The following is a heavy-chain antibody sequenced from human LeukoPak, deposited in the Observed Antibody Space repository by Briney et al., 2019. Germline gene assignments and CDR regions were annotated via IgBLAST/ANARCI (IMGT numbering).Heavy chain of an antibody. D-gene: IGHD3-10*01. Sequence: SQTLSLTCTVSGGSISSGGYYWSWIRQHPGKGLEWIGYIYYSGSTYYNPSLKSRVTISVDTSKNQFSLKLSSVTAADTAVYYCARGGWFGELIRYFDYWGQGTLVTVSS. CDR2: IYYSGST. V-gene: IGHV4-31*03. CDR1: GGSISSGGYY. CDR3: ARGGWFGELIRYFDY. J-gene: IGHJ4*02.